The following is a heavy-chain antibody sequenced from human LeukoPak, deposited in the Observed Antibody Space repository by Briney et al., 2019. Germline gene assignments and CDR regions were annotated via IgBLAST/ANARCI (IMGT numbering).Heavy chain of an antibody. Sequence: ASVKVSCKASGYTFTSYYMHWVRQAPGQGLEWMGIINPSGGSTSYAQKFQGRVTMTRDTSTSTVYMELSSLRSEDTAVYYCASISTDYGDYYGVDYWGQGTLVTVSS. CDR3: ASISTDYGDYYGVDY. CDR1: GYTFTSYY. CDR2: INPSGGST. V-gene: IGHV1-46*01. J-gene: IGHJ4*02. D-gene: IGHD4-17*01.